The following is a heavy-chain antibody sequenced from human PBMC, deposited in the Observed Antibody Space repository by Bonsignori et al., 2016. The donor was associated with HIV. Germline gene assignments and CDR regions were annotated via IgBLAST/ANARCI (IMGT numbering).Heavy chain of an antibody. CDR2: ISSSSSYI. V-gene: IGHV3-21*01. CDR3: ARDLGPDY. J-gene: IGHJ4*02. Sequence: WIRQPPGKGLEWVSSISSSSSYIYYADSVKGRFTISRDNAKNSLYLQMNSLRAEDTAVYYCARDLGPDYWGQGTLVTVSS.